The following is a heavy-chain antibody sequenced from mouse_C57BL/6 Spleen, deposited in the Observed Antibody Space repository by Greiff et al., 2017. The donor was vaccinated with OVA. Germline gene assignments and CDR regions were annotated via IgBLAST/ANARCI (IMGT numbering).Heavy chain of an antibody. V-gene: IGHV1-69*01. J-gene: IGHJ4*01. Sequence: QVQLQQPGAELVMPGASVKLSCKASGYTFTSYWMHWVKQRPGQGLEWIGEIDPSDSYTNYNQKFKGKSTLTVDKSSSTAYMQLSSLTSEDSAVYYGERRLPHYYAMDYWGQGTSVTVSS. D-gene: IGHD2-2*01. CDR1: GYTFTSYW. CDR2: IDPSDSYT. CDR3: ERRLPHYYAMDY.